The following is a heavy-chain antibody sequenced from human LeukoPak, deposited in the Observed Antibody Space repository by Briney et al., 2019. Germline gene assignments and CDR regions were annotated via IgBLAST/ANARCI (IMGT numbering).Heavy chain of an antibody. V-gene: IGHV4-61*02. CDR1: GGSISSSSYY. J-gene: IGHJ5*02. CDR2: IYTSGST. CDR3: ARVSGDFWSGYLNWFDP. Sequence: SETLSLTCTVSGGSISSSSYYWSWIRQPAGKGLEWIGRIYTSGSTNYNPSLKSRVTMSVDTSKNQFSLKLSSVTAADTAVYYCARVSGDFWSGYLNWFDPWGQGTLVTVSS. D-gene: IGHD3-3*01.